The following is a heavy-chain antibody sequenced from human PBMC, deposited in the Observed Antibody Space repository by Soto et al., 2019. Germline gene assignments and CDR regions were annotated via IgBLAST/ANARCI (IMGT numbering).Heavy chain of an antibody. D-gene: IGHD6-13*01. V-gene: IGHV1-69*13. CDR3: ARGELAAAGTGYYYYGMDV. CDR2: IIPIFGTA. Sequence: SVKVSCKASGGTFSSYAISWVRQAPGQGLEWMGGIIPIFGTANYAQKFQGRVTITADESTSTAYMELSSLRSEDTAVYYCARGELAAAGTGYYYYGMDVWGQGTTVTVSS. CDR1: GGTFSSYA. J-gene: IGHJ6*02.